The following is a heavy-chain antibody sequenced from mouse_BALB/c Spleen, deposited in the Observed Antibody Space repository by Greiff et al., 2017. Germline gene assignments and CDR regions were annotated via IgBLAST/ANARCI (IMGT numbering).Heavy chain of an antibody. V-gene: IGHV3-2*02. CDR2: ISYSGST. CDR3: ARMYGNYFYAMDY. J-gene: IGHJ4*01. Sequence: DVQLQESGPGLVKPSQSLSLTCSVTGYSITSGYYWNWIRQFPGNKLEWMGYISYSGSTSYNPSLKSRISITRDTSKNQFFLQLNSVTTEDTATYYCARMYGNYFYAMDYWGQGTSVTVSS. CDR1: GYSITSGYY. D-gene: IGHD2-10*02.